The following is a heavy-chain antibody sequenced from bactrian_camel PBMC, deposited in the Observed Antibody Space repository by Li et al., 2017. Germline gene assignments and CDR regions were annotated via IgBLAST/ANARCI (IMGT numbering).Heavy chain of an antibody. D-gene: IGHD7*01. J-gene: IGHJ4*01. CDR1: VSAYNSNC. V-gene: IGHV3S1*01. CDR2: IRTDVGAI. CDR3: ATGAGLSWLQFVGRTQLTH. Sequence: HVQLVESGGGSVQAGGSLILSCVASVSAYNSNCMAWFRQRPGNEREGIATIRTDVGAITYADTVKGRFTISRDNTKKTLYLQMDSLKVEDTAAYYCATGAGLSWLQFVGRTQLTHRGQGTQVTVS.